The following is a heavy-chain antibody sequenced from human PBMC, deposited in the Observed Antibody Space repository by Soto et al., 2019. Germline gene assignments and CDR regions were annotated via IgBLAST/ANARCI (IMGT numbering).Heavy chain of an antibody. CDR2: IFSSGST. V-gene: IGHV4-4*07. CDR1: GGSITDYS. CDR3: ARDQGVVVTADNWFDP. D-gene: IGHD2-21*02. Sequence: RSLTCTVSGGSITDYSWVWIRQPAGKGLEWIGRIFSSGSTNYNPSLKGRITMSLDTSKNQFSLKLNSATATDTAVNFCARDQGVVVTADNWFDPWGQGILVTVSS. J-gene: IGHJ5*02.